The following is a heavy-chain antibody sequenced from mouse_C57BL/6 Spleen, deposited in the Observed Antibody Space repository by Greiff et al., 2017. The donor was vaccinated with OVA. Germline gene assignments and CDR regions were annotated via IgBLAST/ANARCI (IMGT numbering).Heavy chain of an antibody. CDR2: IDPSDSYT. J-gene: IGHJ4*01. CDR1: GYTFTSYW. CDR3: ARGKSTTDAMDY. V-gene: IGHV1-69*01. Sequence: QVQLQQPGAELVMPGASVQLSCKASGYTFTSYWMHWVKQRPGQGLEWIGEIDPSDSYTNYNQKFKGKSTLTVDKSSSTAYMQLSSLTSEDSAVYYCARGKSTTDAMDYWGQGTSVTVSS. D-gene: IGHD1-1*01.